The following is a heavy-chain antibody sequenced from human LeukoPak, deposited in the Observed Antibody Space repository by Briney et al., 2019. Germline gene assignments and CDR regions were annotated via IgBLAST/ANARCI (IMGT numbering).Heavy chain of an antibody. Sequence: SQTLSLTCTSSGDSVRSSTVVWSSIRQSPSRGLEWLGRTYYRSKWYHDYAVSVNSRISINPDTSKNQVSLQLNSVTPEDTAVYYCAAGDNYNCHYYDYWAQGTLVTVSS. J-gene: IGHJ4*02. CDR3: AAGDNYNCHYYDY. CDR2: TYYRSKWYH. V-gene: IGHV6-1*01. D-gene: IGHD1-1*01. CDR1: GDSVRSSTVV.